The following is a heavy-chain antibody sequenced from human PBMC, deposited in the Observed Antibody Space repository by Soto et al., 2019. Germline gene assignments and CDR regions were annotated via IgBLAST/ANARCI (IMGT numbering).Heavy chain of an antibody. CDR2: ISYDGSNK. Sequence: QVQLVESGGGVVQPGRSLRLSCAASGFTFSSYAMHWVRQAPGKGLEWVAVISYDGSNKYYADSVKGRFTISRDNSKNTLYLQMTSLRAEDTAVYYCARDAWELPGYFDYWGQGTLVTVSS. CDR3: ARDAWELPGYFDY. J-gene: IGHJ4*02. D-gene: IGHD1-26*01. V-gene: IGHV3-30-3*01. CDR1: GFTFSSYA.